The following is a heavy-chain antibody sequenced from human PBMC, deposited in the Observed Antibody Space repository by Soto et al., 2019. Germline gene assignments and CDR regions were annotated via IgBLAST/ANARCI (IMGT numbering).Heavy chain of an antibody. CDR1: GYTFSNYY. CDR3: ARGPKLTDFGDRGYYGMDV. V-gene: IGHV1-46*01. Sequence: QVHLVQSGAEVKKPGASVTFPCKASGYTFSNYYMHWVRQAPGQGLEWVGIINPSGGGTTYAQNFQGRVTMTRDTSASTVYMELNSLRSEDTAVYYCARGPKLTDFGDRGYYGMDVGGHGTTVTVSS. D-gene: IGHD4-17*01. J-gene: IGHJ6*02. CDR2: INPSGGGT.